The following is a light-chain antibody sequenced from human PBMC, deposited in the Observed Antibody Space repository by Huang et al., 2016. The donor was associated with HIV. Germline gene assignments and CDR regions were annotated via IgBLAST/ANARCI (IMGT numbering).Light chain of an antibody. CDR3: QYYNNWPPRGT. V-gene: IGKV3-15*01. Sequence: EIVMTQSPTTLSVSPGQRASLACRASQSVSGNIAWYQQKPGQAPRLFIFDTSTRATGVPPRFTGSVSGAEFTLTISSLQSEDSALYFCQYYNNWPPRGTFGQGTKVEMK. CDR1: QSVSGN. CDR2: DTS. J-gene: IGKJ1*01.